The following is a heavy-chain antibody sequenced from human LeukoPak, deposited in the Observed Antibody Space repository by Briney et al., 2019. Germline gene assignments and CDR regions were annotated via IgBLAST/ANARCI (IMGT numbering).Heavy chain of an antibody. Sequence: SETLSLTCAVYGGSFSGYYWSWIRQPPGKGLEWIGEINHSGSTYYNPSLKSRVTIAVDTSKNQFSLKLTSVTAADTAVYYCARHYGPWGQGTLVTVSS. V-gene: IGHV4-34*01. CDR2: INHSGST. CDR3: ARHYGP. CDR1: GGSFSGYY. D-gene: IGHD3-16*01. J-gene: IGHJ5*02.